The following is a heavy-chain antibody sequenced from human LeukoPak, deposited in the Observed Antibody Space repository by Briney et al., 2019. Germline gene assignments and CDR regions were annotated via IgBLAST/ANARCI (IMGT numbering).Heavy chain of an antibody. V-gene: IGHV1-69*05. CDR3: ARGTYYDFWSGYGWFDP. Sequence: EASVKVSCKASGGTFSSYAISWVRQAPGQRLEWMGGIIPIFGTANYAQKFQGRVTITTDESTSTAYMELSSLRSEDTAVYYCARGTYYDFWSGYGWFDPWGQGTLVTASS. J-gene: IGHJ5*02. CDR1: GGTFSSYA. D-gene: IGHD3-3*01. CDR2: IIPIFGTA.